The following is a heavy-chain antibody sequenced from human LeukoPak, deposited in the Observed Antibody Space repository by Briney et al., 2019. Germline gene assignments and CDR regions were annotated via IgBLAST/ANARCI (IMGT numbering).Heavy chain of an antibody. CDR3: AKVQQWPVENFDY. CDR1: GFTFSSYD. D-gene: IGHD6-19*01. Sequence: PGGSLRLSCAASGFTFSSYDMSWVRQAPGKGLEWVSDITGSGGSTYYADSVKGRFTISRDNSKNTLYLQMNSLRAEDTAVYYCAKVQQWPVENFDYWGQGTLVTVSS. J-gene: IGHJ4*02. CDR2: ITGSGGST. V-gene: IGHV3-23*01.